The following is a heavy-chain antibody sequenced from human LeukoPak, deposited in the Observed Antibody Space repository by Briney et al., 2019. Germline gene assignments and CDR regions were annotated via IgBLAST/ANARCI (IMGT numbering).Heavy chain of an antibody. Sequence: ASVNVSCKAFGYTFGTSSISWVRQAPGQRLEWMGWISPNNGNTQYAQGVQGRVTMTTDTSRSTAYMELSSLRSEDTAVYYCASTGYCSSTSCYTGYYYYYMDVWGKGTTVTVSS. V-gene: IGHV1-18*01. CDR3: ASTGYCSSTSCYTGYYYYYMDV. CDR1: GYTFGTSS. J-gene: IGHJ6*03. D-gene: IGHD2-2*02. CDR2: ISPNNGNT.